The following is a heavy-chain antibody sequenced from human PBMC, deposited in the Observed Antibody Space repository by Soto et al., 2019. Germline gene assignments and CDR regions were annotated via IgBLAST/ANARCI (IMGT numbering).Heavy chain of an antibody. D-gene: IGHD6-13*01. Sequence: RASVKVSCKASGGTFSSYAISWVRQAPGQGLEWMGGIIPIFGTANYAQKFQGRVTITADKSTSTAYMELSSLRSEDTAVYYCAREKLEKQLVRGGGAFDIWGQGTMVTV. CDR1: GGTFSSYA. CDR2: IIPIFGTA. J-gene: IGHJ3*02. V-gene: IGHV1-69*06. CDR3: AREKLEKQLVRGGGAFDI.